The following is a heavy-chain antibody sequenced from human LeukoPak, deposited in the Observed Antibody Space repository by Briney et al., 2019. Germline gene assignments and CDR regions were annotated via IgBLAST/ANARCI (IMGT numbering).Heavy chain of an antibody. CDR3: AKDILRFGESNWFDP. V-gene: IGHV3-23*01. CDR1: GFTFSSYA. J-gene: IGHJ5*02. D-gene: IGHD3-10*01. CDR2: ISGSGGST. Sequence: GGSLRLSCAASGFTFSSYAMSWVRQAPGKGLEWVSAISGSGGSTYYADSVKGRFTISRDNSKNTLYLQMNSLRAEDTAVYYCAKDILRFGESNWFDPWGQGTLVTVSS.